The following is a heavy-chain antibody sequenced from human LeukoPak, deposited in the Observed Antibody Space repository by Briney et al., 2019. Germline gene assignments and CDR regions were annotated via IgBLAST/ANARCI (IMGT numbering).Heavy chain of an antibody. CDR3: AKVPSYYGSGSYRDPAFDV. CDR2: ISRNSGDI. J-gene: IGHJ3*01. CDR1: GFTFGDYA. D-gene: IGHD3-10*01. V-gene: IGHV3-9*01. Sequence: GRSLRLSCAASGFTFGDYAMHWVRQTPGKGLEWVSGISRNSGDIGYADSVKGRFTISRDNAKNSLYLQMNSLRVEDTALYYCAKVPSYYGSGSYRDPAFDVWGQGTMVTVSS.